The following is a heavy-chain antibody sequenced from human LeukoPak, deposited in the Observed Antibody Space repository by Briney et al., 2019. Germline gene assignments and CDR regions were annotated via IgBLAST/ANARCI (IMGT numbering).Heavy chain of an antibody. CDR2: IYYSGST. Sequence: SETLSLTCSVSGASISNSDHYWTWVRQPPGKGLEWIGSIYYSGSTYYNPSLKSRVTLSVDTPKNQFSLKLNSATAADTAVYYCARHGLRQFARSHFDYWGQGTLVTVSS. CDR3: ARHGLRQFARSHFDY. V-gene: IGHV4-39*01. D-gene: IGHD3-10*01. J-gene: IGHJ4*02. CDR1: GASISNSDHY.